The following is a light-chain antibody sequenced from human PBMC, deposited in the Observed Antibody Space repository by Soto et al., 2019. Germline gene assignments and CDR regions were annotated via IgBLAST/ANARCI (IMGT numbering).Light chain of an antibody. J-gene: IGLJ1*01. Sequence: QSALTQPASVSGSPGQSISISCSGTSRDIGAYNYVSWYLQHPGKAPKLMIYEVVNRPSGVSNRFSGSKSGNTASLTISGLQAEDEADYYCCSYTSSSTPYVFGTGTKLTVL. CDR3: CSYTSSSTPYV. CDR1: SRDIGAYNY. V-gene: IGLV2-14*01. CDR2: EVV.